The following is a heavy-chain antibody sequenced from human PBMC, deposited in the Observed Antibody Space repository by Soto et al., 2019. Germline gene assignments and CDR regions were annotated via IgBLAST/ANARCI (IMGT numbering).Heavy chain of an antibody. Sequence: QVQLVQSGAEVKKPGSSVKVSCKASGGTFSSLAISWVRQAPGQGLAWMGGLVPVFGTANYAQKFQDRVTITADKSTSTSYMELSSLRSEDTAVYYCARSPGVFDYWGQGTLVTVS. CDR1: GGTFSSLA. J-gene: IGHJ4*02. CDR2: LVPVFGTA. V-gene: IGHV1-69*06. D-gene: IGHD3-10*01. CDR3: ARSPGVFDY.